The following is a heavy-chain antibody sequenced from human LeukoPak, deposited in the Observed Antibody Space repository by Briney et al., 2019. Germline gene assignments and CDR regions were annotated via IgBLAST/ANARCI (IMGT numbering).Heavy chain of an antibody. D-gene: IGHD5-24*01. CDR3: ARDGEMATTTYNWFDP. CDR2: IYYSGST. Sequence: SETLSLTCTVSGGSISSHYWSWIRQPPGKGLEWIGYIYYSGSTNYNPSLKSRVTISVDTSKNQFSLKLSSVTAADTAVYYCARDGEMATTTYNWFDPWGQGTLVTVSS. V-gene: IGHV4-59*11. J-gene: IGHJ5*02. CDR1: GGSISSHY.